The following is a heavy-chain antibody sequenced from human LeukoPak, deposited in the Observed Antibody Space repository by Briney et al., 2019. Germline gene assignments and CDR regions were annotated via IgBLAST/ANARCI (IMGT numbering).Heavy chain of an antibody. CDR3: ARGGYGDSHFDS. Sequence: GGSLRLSCAASGFTFSIYSMNWVRQAPGKGLGWVSYINTASGTRYYADSVKGRFTISRDNAKNSLSLQMNSLRAADTAVCFCARGGYGDSHFDSWGQGTQVTVSS. V-gene: IGHV3-48*01. J-gene: IGHJ4*02. CDR2: INTASGTR. D-gene: IGHD4-17*01. CDR1: GFTFSIYS.